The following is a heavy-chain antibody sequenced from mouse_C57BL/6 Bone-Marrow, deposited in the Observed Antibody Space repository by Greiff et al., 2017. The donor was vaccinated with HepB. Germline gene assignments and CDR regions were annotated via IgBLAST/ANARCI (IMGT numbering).Heavy chain of an antibody. J-gene: IGHJ4*01. CDR2: INPNNGGT. V-gene: IGHV1-18*01. Sequence: EVQLQQSGPELVKPGASVKIPCKASGYTFTDYNMDWVKQSHGKSLEWIGDINPNNGGTIYNQKFKGKATLTVDKSSSTAYMELRSLTSEDTAVYYCARRGNTVRYYAMDYWGQGTSVTVSS. D-gene: IGHD1-1*01. CDR3: ARRGNTVRYYAMDY. CDR1: GYTFTDYN.